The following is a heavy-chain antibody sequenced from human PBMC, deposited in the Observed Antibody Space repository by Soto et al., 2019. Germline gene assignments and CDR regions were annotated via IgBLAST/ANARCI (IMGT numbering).Heavy chain of an antibody. J-gene: IGHJ4*02. Sequence: ASVKVSCKASGYTFTSYYMHWVRQAPGQGLEWMGIINPSGGSTSYAQKFQGRVTMTRDTSTSTVYMELSSLSSEDTAVYYCARDAPLWVLDYWGQGTLVTVSS. CDR3: ARDAPLWVLDY. CDR2: INPSGGST. V-gene: IGHV1-46*01. D-gene: IGHD5-18*01. CDR1: GYTFTSYY.